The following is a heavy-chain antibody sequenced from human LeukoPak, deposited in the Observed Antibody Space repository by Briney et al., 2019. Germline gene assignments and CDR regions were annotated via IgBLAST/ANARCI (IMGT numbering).Heavy chain of an antibody. CDR1: GDFSSIFY. D-gene: IGHD3-3*01. CDR2: IYTCGST. J-gene: IGHJ6*03. Sequence: PSETLSLTCTISGDFSSIFYWSWIRQSPGKGLEWIGYIYTCGSTNYNPSLKSRVTISLDTSKNQFSLKLRSVTAADTAVYYCARQTHYDFWSGFHYHMDVWGKGTSVTVSS. CDR3: ARQTHYDFWSGFHYHMDV. V-gene: IGHV4-4*09.